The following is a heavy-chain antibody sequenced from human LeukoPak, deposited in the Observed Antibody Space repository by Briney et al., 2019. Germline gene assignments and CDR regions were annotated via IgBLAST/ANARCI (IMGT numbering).Heavy chain of an antibody. Sequence: GGSLRLSCAVSGFTVSGNYMSWVRQAPGKGLEWVSLIYSGDTTLYADSVKGRFTISRDVSKNTVYLQMNSLRAEDTAVYYCARRAGGYSHPYDYWGQGILVTVSS. CDR2: IYSGDTT. D-gene: IGHD4-23*01. CDR3: ARRAGGYSHPYDY. V-gene: IGHV3-53*01. J-gene: IGHJ4*02. CDR1: GFTVSGNY.